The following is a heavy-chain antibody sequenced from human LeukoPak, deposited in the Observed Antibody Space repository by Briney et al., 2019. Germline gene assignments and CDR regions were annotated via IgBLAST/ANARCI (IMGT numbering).Heavy chain of an antibody. V-gene: IGHV3-7*01. CDR3: ARDGLPPAIDH. CDR1: GFTFSNYW. Sequence: GGSLRLSCATSGFTFSNYWMWWVRQAPGKGLEWVANIKQDGSQKYYVDSAKGRFTISRDNVKNSLDLQMNSLRVEDTAVYYCARDGLPPAIDHWGQGTLVTVSS. D-gene: IGHD2-2*01. CDR2: IKQDGSQK. J-gene: IGHJ4*02.